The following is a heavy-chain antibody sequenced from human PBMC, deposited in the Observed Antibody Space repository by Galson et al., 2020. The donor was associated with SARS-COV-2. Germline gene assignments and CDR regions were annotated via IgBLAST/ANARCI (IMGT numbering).Heavy chain of an antibody. D-gene: IGHD3-22*01. CDR2: ISSSSSYI. V-gene: IGHV3-21*01. CDR3: ARGFIGYHSSGGAVRYFDY. Sequence: PGGSLRLSCAASGFTFSSYSMNWVRQAPGKGLEWVSSISSSSSYIYYADSVKGRFTISRDNAKNSLYLQMNSLRAEDTAVYYCARGFIGYHSSGGAVRYFDYWGQGTLVTVSS. CDR1: GFTFSSYS. J-gene: IGHJ4*02.